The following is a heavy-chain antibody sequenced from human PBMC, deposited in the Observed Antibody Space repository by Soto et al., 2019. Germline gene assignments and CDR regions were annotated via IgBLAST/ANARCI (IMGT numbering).Heavy chain of an antibody. D-gene: IGHD2-15*01. J-gene: IGHJ4*02. CDR2: IDSDGSRI. Sequence: EVQLVESGGGLVQPGESLGLSCAASGFTFSNYWMHWVRQAPGKGLVWVSRIDSDGSRITYADFVKGRFTISRDNAKNTVYLHMNSLTAEDTAVYYCVRTSLVVAVATREDFWGQGTLVTVSS. CDR1: GFTFSNYW. V-gene: IGHV3-74*01. CDR3: VRTSLVVAVATREDF.